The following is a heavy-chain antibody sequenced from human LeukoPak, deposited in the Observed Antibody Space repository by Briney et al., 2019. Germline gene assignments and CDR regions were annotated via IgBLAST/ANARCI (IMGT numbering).Heavy chain of an antibody. V-gene: IGHV4-34*01. Sequence: KSSETLSLTCAVYGGSFSGYYWSWIRQPPGEGLEWIGEINHSGSTNYNPSLKSRVTISVDTSKNQFSLKLSSVTAADTAVYYCARGYCSSTSCLTPFDYWGQGTLVTVSS. J-gene: IGHJ4*02. CDR3: ARGYCSSTSCLTPFDY. CDR2: INHSGST. CDR1: GGSFSGYY. D-gene: IGHD2-2*01.